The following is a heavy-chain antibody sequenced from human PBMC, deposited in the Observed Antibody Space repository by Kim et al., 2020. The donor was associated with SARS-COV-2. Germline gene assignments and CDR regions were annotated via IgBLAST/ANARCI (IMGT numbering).Heavy chain of an antibody. Sequence: SETLSLTCTVSGGSISSSSYYWGWIRQPPGKGLEWIGSIYYSGSTYYNPSLKSRVTISVDTSKNQFSLKLSSVTAADTAVYYCADSGYDPRDAFDIWGQGTMVTVSS. CDR3: ADSGYDPRDAFDI. CDR2: IYYSGST. CDR1: GGSISSSSYY. D-gene: IGHD5-12*01. J-gene: IGHJ3*02. V-gene: IGHV4-39*07.